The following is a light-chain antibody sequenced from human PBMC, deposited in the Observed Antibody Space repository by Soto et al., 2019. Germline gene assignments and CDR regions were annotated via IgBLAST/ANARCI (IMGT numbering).Light chain of an antibody. CDR2: GAS. Sequence: EIVFTQSPGTLSLSPGEIATRSCRASQSVSSSYLAWYQQKPGQAPRLLIYGASSRATGIPDRFSGSGSGTDCTLTISRLEPEDFAVYYCQQYGSYPLTFGPGTKVDIK. CDR3: QQYGSYPLT. J-gene: IGKJ3*01. CDR1: QSVSSSY. V-gene: IGKV3-20*01.